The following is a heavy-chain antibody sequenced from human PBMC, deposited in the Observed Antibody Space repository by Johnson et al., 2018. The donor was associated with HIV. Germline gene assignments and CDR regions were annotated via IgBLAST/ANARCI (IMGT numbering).Heavy chain of an antibody. CDR2: IWYDGSNN. J-gene: IGHJ3*02. Sequence: QVQLVESGGGVVQPGRSLRLSCAASGFTFSNYAMHWVRQAPGKGLEWVAVIWYDGSNNYYADSVKGRFTISRENAKNSLYLQVNSLRAGDTALYYCARGSYDGDAFDIWGQGTMVTVSS. V-gene: IGHV3-33*01. CDR3: ARGSYDGDAFDI. CDR1: GFTFSNYA. D-gene: IGHD1-26*01.